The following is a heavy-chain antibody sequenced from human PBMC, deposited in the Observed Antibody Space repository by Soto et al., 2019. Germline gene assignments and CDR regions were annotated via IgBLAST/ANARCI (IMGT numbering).Heavy chain of an antibody. V-gene: IGHV1-69*01. D-gene: IGHD3-22*01. CDR3: ERVTYYYDSSGYYMGL. Sequence: QVQLVQSGAEVKKPGSSVKVSCKASGGTFSSYAISWVRQAPGQGLEWMGGIIPIFGTANYAQKFQGRVTITADESTSTAYMELSSLRSEDTAVYYCERVTYYYDSSGYYMGLWGQGTLVTVSS. CDR1: GGTFSSYA. CDR2: IIPIFGTA. J-gene: IGHJ4*02.